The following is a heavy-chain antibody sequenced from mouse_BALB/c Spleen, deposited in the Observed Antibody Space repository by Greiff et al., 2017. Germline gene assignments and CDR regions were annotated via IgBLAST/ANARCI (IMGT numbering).Heavy chain of an antibody. J-gene: IGHJ4*01. V-gene: IGHV1S22*01. CDR1: GYTFTSYW. CDR2: IYPGSGST. CDR3: TRASMNTDAMDY. D-gene: IGHD2-10*02. Sequence: LQQPGSELVRPGASVKLSCTASGYTFTSYWMHWVKQSPGQGLEWIGNIYPGSGSTNYDEKFKSKATLTVDTSSSTAYMQLSSLTSEDSAVYVYTRASMNTDAMDYWGQGTSVTVSS.